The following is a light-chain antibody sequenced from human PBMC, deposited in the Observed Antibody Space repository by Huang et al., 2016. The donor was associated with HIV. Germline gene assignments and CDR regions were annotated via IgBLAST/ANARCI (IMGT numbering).Light chain of an antibody. CDR3: QHFDTYPWT. CDR2: KAS. J-gene: IGKJ1*01. V-gene: IGKV1-5*03. Sequence: DIQMTQSPSTLSASVGDRVTITCRASQTFNNWLAWYQQKPGKAPKRLIYKASSLESGVPSRFSGSGSGTEFTLTISSLQPDDFATYYCQHFDTYPWTFGQGTKVEIK. CDR1: QTFNNW.